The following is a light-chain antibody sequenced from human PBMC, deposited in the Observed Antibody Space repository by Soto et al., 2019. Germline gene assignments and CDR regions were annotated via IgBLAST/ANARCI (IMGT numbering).Light chain of an antibody. CDR3: QQYNIWPQT. V-gene: IGKV3-15*01. J-gene: IGKJ1*01. CDR2: GES. CDR1: QNLRSS. Sequence: VMTQSPATLSVSPGERATLSCRASQNLRSSLAWYQQKPGQAPRLLIYGESTRATGIPARFSGSGSGTEFTLTISSLQSEDFAVYFCQQYNIWPQTFGQGTKVEIK.